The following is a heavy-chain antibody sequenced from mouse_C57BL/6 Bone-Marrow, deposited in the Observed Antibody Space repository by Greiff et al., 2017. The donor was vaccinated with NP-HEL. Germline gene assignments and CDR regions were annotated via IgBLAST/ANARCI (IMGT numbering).Heavy chain of an antibody. CDR3: ARDRNSNYVSAAMDG. J-gene: IGHJ4*01. V-gene: IGHV3-6*01. CDR2: ISYDGSN. Sequence: EVQLVEPGPGLVKPSQSLSLTCSVTGYSITSGYYWNWIRQFPGNKLEWMGYISYDGSNNYNPSLKNRISITRDTSKNQFFLKLNSGPTEDTATYYCARDRNSNYVSAAMDGWGQGTSVTVSS. CDR1: GYSITSGYY. D-gene: IGHD2-5*01.